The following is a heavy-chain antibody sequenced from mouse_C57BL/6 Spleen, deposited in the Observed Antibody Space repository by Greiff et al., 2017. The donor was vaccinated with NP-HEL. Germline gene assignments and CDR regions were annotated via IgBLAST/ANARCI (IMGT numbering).Heavy chain of an antibody. CDR1: GYTFTSYW. CDR3: ARGEVLRSYWYFDV. V-gene: IGHV1-72*01. D-gene: IGHD1-1*01. J-gene: IGHJ1*03. Sequence: QVQLQQPGAELVKPGASVKLSCKASGYTFTSYWMHWVKQRPGRGLEWIGRIDPNSGGNKYHEKFKSKATLTVDKPSSTSYIVLSSLTSEASAVYYCARGEVLRSYWYFDVWGTGTTVTVSS. CDR2: IDPNSGGN.